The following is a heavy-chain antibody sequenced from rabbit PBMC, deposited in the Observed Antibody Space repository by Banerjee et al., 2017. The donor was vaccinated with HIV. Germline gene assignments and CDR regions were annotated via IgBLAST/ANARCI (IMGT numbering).Heavy chain of an antibody. Sequence: QLVESGGGLVQPGGSLKLSCTASGFDFSSYSMSWVRQAPGKGLEWIGIIHTGDRSTQYASWVNGRFTISSDNAQNTLYLQLNSLTAADTATYFCARGDYTYAYVGDAYALNLWGPGTLVTVS. CDR2: IHTGDRST. J-gene: IGHJ4*01. V-gene: IGHV1S7*01. CDR3: ARGDYTYAYVGDAYALNL. CDR1: GFDFSSYS. D-gene: IGHD6-1*01.